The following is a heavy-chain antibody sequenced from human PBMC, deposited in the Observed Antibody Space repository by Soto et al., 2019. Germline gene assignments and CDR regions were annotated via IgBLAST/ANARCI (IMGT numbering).Heavy chain of an antibody. CDR1: GYTFTGYY. CDR3: ARVVRGIKAVESYYFAY. CDR2: INPNSGGT. J-gene: IGHJ4*02. D-gene: IGHD6-19*01. V-gene: IGHV1-2*06. Sequence: QVQLVQSGAEVKKPGASVKVSCKASGYTFTGYYMHWVRQAPGQGLEWKGRINPNSGGTNYAQKFQGRDTMTRDTSISTAYKELGRLRSDDTAVYYCARVVRGIKAVESYYFAYWGQGTLVSVSS.